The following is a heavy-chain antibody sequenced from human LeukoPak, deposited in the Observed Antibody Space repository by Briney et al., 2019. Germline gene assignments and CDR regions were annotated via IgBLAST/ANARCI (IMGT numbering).Heavy chain of an antibody. V-gene: IGHV3-11*01. CDR2: ISSSGSTI. J-gene: IGHJ6*03. CDR1: GFTFSDYY. Sequence: GGSLRLSCAASGFTFSDYYMSWIRQAPGKGLEWVSYISSSGSTIYYADSVKGRFTISRDSAKNSLYLQMNSLRAEDTAVYYCARDQGSGYNYYMDVWGKGTTVTVSS. D-gene: IGHD3-22*01. CDR3: ARDQGSGYNYYMDV.